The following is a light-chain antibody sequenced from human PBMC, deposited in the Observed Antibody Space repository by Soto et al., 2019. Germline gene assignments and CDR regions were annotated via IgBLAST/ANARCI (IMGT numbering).Light chain of an antibody. Sequence: DIQMTQSPSSLSASVGDRVTITCRTSQSISSYLNWYQQKPGEAPKLLIYAASSLQGGAPSKFSGSGSGTDFTLTISSLQPEDFATYYCQQSHSTPIPFGQGTRLEL. CDR3: QQSHSTPIP. CDR1: QSISSY. J-gene: IGKJ5*01. V-gene: IGKV1-39*01. CDR2: AAS.